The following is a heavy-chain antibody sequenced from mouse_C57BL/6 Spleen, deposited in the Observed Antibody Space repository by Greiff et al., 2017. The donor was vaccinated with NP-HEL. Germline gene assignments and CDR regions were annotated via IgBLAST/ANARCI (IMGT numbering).Heavy chain of an antibody. CDR1: GYSFTDYN. D-gene: IGHD1-1*01. Sequence: EVQLQQSGPELVKPGASVKISCKASGYSFTDYNMNWVKQSNGKSLEWIGVINPNYGTTSYNQKFKGKATLTVDQSSSTAYMQLNSLTSEESAVYYCASVTTVVSPYAMDYWGQGTSVTVSS. J-gene: IGHJ4*01. CDR2: INPNYGTT. CDR3: ASVTTVVSPYAMDY. V-gene: IGHV1-39*01.